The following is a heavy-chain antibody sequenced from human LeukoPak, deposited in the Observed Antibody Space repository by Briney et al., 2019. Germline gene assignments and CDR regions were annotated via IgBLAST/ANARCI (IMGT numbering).Heavy chain of an antibody. Sequence: ASVKVSCKASGYTFTGYYIHWVRQAPGQGLEWMGWISAYNGNTNYAQKLQGRVTMTTDTSTSTAYMELRSLRSDDTAVYYCAREGVMVEHFDYWGQGTLVTVSS. CDR1: GYTFTGYY. D-gene: IGHD2-15*01. CDR3: AREGVMVEHFDY. CDR2: ISAYNGNT. V-gene: IGHV1-18*04. J-gene: IGHJ4*02.